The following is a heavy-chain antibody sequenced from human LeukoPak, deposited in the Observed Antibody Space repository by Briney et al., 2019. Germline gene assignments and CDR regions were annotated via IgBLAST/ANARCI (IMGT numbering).Heavy chain of an antibody. CDR3: TTGIRGD. V-gene: IGHV3-15*04. CDR2: IASKTDGGTT. Sequence: GGSLRLSCAASGLTFTNAWMNWVRQAPGKGLEWVGRIASKTDGGTTDYAAPGKGRFTISRDDSKNTLFLQMNSLKAEDTAVYYCTTGIRGDCGQGTLVTVSS. J-gene: IGHJ4*02. CDR1: GLTFTNAW.